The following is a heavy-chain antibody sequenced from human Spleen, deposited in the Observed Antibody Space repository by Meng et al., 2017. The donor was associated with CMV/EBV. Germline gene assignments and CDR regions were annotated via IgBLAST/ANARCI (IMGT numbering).Heavy chain of an antibody. J-gene: IGHJ4*02. CDR3: ARDLEYYHSSGYYYLGY. CDR1: GTFSSYD. D-gene: IGHD3-22*01. Sequence: GTFSSYDISWVRQAPGQGLEWMGGIIPIFGTPNYAQKFQDRVTITTDESTNTAYMELSSLRSEDTAVYYCARDLEYYHSSGYYYLGYWGQGTLVTVSS. CDR2: IIPIFGTP. V-gene: IGHV1-69*05.